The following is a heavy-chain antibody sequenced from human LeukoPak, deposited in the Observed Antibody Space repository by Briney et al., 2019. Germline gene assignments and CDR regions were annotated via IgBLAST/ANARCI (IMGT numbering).Heavy chain of an antibody. J-gene: IGHJ4*02. Sequence: GGSLRLSCSASGFSFGTYAMHWVRQAPGKGLEYVSGISTTGGSTYYADSVKGRFTISRDNPKNTLSLQMSSLRPEDTAVYHCVKGGGDGYTRRYLDYWGQGTLVTVSS. V-gene: IGHV3-64D*09. CDR1: GFSFGTYA. CDR3: VKGGGDGYTRRYLDY. CDR2: ISTTGGST. D-gene: IGHD5-24*01.